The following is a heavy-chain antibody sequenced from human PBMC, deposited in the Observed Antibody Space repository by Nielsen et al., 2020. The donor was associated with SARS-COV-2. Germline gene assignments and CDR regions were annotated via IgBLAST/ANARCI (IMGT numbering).Heavy chain of an antibody. CDR1: GFTFSSYA. D-gene: IGHD2-8*01. J-gene: IGHJ5*01. CDR2: ISYDGSNK. V-gene: IGHV3-30-3*01. CDR3: ARDLLIPPRGWFDS. Sequence: GESLKISCAASGFTFSSYAMHWVRQAPGKGLEWVAIISYDGSNKYYADSVKGRFTISRDNSKNTLYLQMNSLRPEDTAVYYCARDLLIPPRGWFDSWGQGTLVTVSP.